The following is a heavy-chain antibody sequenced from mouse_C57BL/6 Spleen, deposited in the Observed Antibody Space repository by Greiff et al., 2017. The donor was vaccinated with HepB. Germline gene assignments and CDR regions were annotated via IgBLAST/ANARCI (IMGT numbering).Heavy chain of an antibody. CDR2: ISSGGDYI. V-gene: IGHV5-9-1*02. CDR1: GFTFSSYA. J-gene: IGHJ3*01. Sequence: EVQVVESGEGLVKPGGSLKLSCAASGFTFSSYAMSWVRQTPEKRLEWVAYISSGGDYIYYADTVKGRFTISRDNARNTLYLQMSSLKSEDTAMYYCTREGYGYDAAWFAYWGQGTLVTVSA. D-gene: IGHD2-2*01. CDR3: TREGYGYDAAWFAY.